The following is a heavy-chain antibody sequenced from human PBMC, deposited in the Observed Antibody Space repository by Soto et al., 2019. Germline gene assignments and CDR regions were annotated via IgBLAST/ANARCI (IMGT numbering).Heavy chain of an antibody. Sequence: EVQLVESGGGLVKPGGSLRLSCAASGFTFTSYSMNWVRQAPGKGLEWVSSISSNTNNIYYGDSMKGRFTISRDNAKNSRYLETTGLIAEDRAVYDWARESEDITSKFEYGGQGTLVTVAS. J-gene: IGHJ4*02. CDR1: GFTFTSYS. CDR2: ISSNTNNI. CDR3: ARESEDITSKFEY. V-gene: IGHV3-21*06.